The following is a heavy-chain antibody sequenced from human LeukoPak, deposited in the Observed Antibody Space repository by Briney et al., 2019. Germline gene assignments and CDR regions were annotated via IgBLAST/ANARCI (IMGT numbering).Heavy chain of an antibody. CDR3: AKRGVVIRVILVGFHKEAYYFDS. CDR2: ISGSGGST. J-gene: IGHJ4*02. D-gene: IGHD3-22*01. CDR1: GITLSNYG. Sequence: GGSLRLSCAVSGITLSNYGMSWVRQAPGKGLEWVAGISGSGGSTNYADSVKGRFTISRDNRKNTLYLQMNSLRVEDTAVYFCAKRGVVIRVILVGFHKEAYYFDSWGQGALVTISS. V-gene: IGHV3-23*01.